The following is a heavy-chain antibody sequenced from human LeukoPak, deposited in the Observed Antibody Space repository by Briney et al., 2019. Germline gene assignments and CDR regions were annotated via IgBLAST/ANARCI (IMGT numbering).Heavy chain of an antibody. D-gene: IGHD2-2*01. V-gene: IGHV3-30-3*01. CDR3: ARPQLLYYFDY. CDR1: GFTFSSYW. J-gene: IGHJ4*02. CDR2: ISYDGSNK. Sequence: GGSLRLSCAASGFTFSSYWMNWARQAPGKGLEWVAVISYDGSNKYYADSVKGRFTISRDNSKNTLYLQMNSLRAEDTAVYYCARPQLLYYFDYWGQGTLVTVSS.